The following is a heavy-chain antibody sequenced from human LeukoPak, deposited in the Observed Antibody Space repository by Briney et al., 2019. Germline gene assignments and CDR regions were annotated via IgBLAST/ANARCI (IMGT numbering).Heavy chain of an antibody. Sequence: SETLSLTCTVSGGSISSSSYYWGWIRQPPGKGLEWIGSIYYSGSTYYNPSLKSRVTISVDTSKNQFSLRLSSVTAADTAVYYCASPFLLCSSTSCPFDYWGQGTLVTVSS. CDR2: IYYSGST. CDR1: GGSISSSSYY. V-gene: IGHV4-39*01. D-gene: IGHD2-2*01. J-gene: IGHJ4*02. CDR3: ASPFLLCSSTSCPFDY.